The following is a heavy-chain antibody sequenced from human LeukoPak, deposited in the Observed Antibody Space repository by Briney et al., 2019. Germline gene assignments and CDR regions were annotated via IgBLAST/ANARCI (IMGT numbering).Heavy chain of an antibody. CDR2: INHSGST. CDR1: GGSISSSDW. J-gene: IGHJ4*02. Sequence: SETLSLTCAVSGGSISSSDWWSWVRQPPGKGLEWIGEINHSGSTNYNPSLKSRVTISVDTSKNQFSLRLSSVTAADTAVYYCASQRNFWSGYYRDWGQGTLVTVSS. D-gene: IGHD3-3*01. V-gene: IGHV4-4*02. CDR3: ASQRNFWSGYYRD.